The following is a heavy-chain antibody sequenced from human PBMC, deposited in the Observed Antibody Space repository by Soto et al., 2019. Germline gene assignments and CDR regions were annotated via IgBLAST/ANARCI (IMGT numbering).Heavy chain of an antibody. CDR2: INAGDGNT. J-gene: IGHJ4*02. D-gene: IGHD6-19*01. Sequence: ASVKVSCKASGYTFTNYAMHWVRQAPGQRLERMGWINAGDGNTKYSQKFQGRVTITGDTSATTAYMDLSSLTSEDTAVYYCARDPGYSSGWYYFDCWGQGTLVTVSS. CDR3: ARDPGYSSGWYYFDC. CDR1: GYTFTNYA. V-gene: IGHV1-3*01.